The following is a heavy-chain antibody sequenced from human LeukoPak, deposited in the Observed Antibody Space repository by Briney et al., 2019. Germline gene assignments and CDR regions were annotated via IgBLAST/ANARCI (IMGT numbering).Heavy chain of an antibody. D-gene: IGHD1-26*01. CDR2: ISFSGTTI. CDR3: ARFYANEWELPH. CDR1: GFTFSDYY. Sequence: GGSLRLSCAASGFTFSDYYMSWIRQAPGKGLEWVSYISFSGTTIYYADSVKGRFTISRDNSKNTLYLQMNSLRAEDTAVYYCARFYANEWELPHWGQGTLVTVSS. J-gene: IGHJ4*02. V-gene: IGHV3-11*04.